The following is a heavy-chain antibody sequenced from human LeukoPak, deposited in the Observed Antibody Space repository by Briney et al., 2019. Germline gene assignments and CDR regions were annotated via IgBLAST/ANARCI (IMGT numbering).Heavy chain of an antibody. D-gene: IGHD4-17*01. J-gene: IGHJ6*04. CDR3: ARERYGDRYYYGMDV. V-gene: IGHV1-2*04. CDR1: GYTLTGYY. CDR2: INPNSGGT. Sequence: ASVKVSCKASGYTLTGYYMHWVRQAPGQGLEWMGWINPNSGGTNYAQKFQGWVTMTRDTSISTAYMELSRLRSDDTAVYYCARERYGDRYYYGMDVWGKGTTVTVPS.